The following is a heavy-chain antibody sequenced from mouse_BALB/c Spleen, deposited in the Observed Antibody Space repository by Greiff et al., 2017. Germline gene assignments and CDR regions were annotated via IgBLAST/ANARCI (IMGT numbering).Heavy chain of an antibody. J-gene: IGHJ2*01. CDR3: TLGRTLDY. Sequence: EVKVEESGGGLVQPGGSMKLSCVASGFTFSSYWMSWVRQSPEKGLEWVAEIRLKSDNYATHYAESVKGKFTISRDDSRSRLYLQMNSLRAEDTGIYYCTLGRTLDYWGQGTTLTVSS. CDR1: GFTFSSYW. D-gene: IGHD4-1*01. V-gene: IGHV6-6*02. CDR2: IRLKSDNYAT.